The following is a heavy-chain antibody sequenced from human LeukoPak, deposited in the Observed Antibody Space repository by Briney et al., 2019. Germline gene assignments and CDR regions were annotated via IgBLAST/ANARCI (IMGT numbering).Heavy chain of an antibody. CDR2: INTNTGNP. Sequence: GASVTVSCKASGYTFTSYAMHWVRQAPGQGLEWMGWINTNTGNPTYAQGFTGRFVFSLDTSVSTAYLQISSLKAEDTAVYYCARFGYCSSTSCYGPGNWFDPWGQGTLVTVSS. D-gene: IGHD2-2*01. J-gene: IGHJ5*02. V-gene: IGHV7-4-1*02. CDR3: ARFGYCSSTSCYGPGNWFDP. CDR1: GYTFTSYA.